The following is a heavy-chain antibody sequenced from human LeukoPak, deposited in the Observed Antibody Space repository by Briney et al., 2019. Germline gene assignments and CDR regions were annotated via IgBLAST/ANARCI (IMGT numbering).Heavy chain of an antibody. CDR1: GGSISGNHY. D-gene: IGHD2-2*02. J-gene: IGHJ4*02. Sequence: SETLSLTCTVSGGSISGNHYWSWIRQPAGKGLEWIGRISPSGSTKYNPSLKSRVTISVDTSKNQFSLNLSSVTAADTAVYYCARQVYCSSTSCYKFDYWGQGTLVTVSS. V-gene: IGHV4-61*02. CDR3: ARQVYCSSTSCYKFDY. CDR2: ISPSGST.